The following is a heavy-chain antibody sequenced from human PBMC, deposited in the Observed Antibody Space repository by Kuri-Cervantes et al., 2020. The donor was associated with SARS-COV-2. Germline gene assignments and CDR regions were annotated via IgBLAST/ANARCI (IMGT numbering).Heavy chain of an antibody. J-gene: IGHJ4*02. CDR3: AKTTMVQGVIISGWIDY. V-gene: IGHV3-23*01. CDR1: GFTFSSYA. CDR2: ISGSGGST. D-gene: IGHD3-10*01. Sequence: GKSLKISCAASGFTFSSYAMSWVRQAPGKGLEWVSAISGSGGSTYYADSVKGRFTISRDNSKNTLYLQMNSLRAEDTAVYYCAKTTMVQGVIISGWIDYWGQGTLVTVSS.